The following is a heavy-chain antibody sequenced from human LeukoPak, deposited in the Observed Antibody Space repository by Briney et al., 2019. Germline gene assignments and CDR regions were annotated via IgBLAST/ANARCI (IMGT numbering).Heavy chain of an antibody. J-gene: IGHJ5*02. CDR2: IIPILGIA. CDR1: GGTFSSYA. D-gene: IGHD6-13*01. CDR3: ARTAAAGHSFAFDP. Sequence: GASVKVSCKASGGTFSSYAISWVRQAPGQGLEWMGRIIPILGIANYAQKFQGRVTITADKSTSTAYMELGSLRSEDTAVYYCARTAAAGHSFAFDPWGQGTLVTVSS. V-gene: IGHV1-69*04.